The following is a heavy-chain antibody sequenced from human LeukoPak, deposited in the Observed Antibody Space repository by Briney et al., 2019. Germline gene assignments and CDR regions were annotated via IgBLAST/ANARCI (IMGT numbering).Heavy chain of an antibody. Sequence: ASVKVSCKVSGYTLTELSMHWVRQAPGKGLEWMGGFDPEDGETIYAQKFQGRVTMTEDTSTDTAYMELSSLRSEDTAVYYCARDWYHYDYVWAPEEIEMDDAFDIWGQGTMVTVSS. V-gene: IGHV1-24*01. D-gene: IGHD3-16*01. CDR1: GYTLTELS. CDR3: ARDWYHYDYVWAPEEIEMDDAFDI. CDR2: FDPEDGET. J-gene: IGHJ3*02.